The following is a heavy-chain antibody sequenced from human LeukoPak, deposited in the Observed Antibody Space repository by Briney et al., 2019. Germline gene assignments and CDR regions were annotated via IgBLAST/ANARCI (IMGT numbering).Heavy chain of an antibody. CDR2: IYYSGST. J-gene: IGHJ4*02. CDR3: ARGNVDTAMVDY. V-gene: IGHV4-59*11. CDR1: GGSISSHY. D-gene: IGHD5-18*01. Sequence: SETLSLTCTISGGSISSHYWSWIRQPPGKGLEWIGYIYYSGSTNYNPSLESRVTISVDTSKRRFSLKLSPVTAADTAVYYCARGNVDTAMVDYWGQGTLVTVSS.